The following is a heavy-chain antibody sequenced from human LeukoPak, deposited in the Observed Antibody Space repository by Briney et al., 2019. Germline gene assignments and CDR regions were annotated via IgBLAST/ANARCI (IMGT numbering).Heavy chain of an antibody. CDR3: ARGKVTYMLENDY. D-gene: IGHD2-21*02. V-gene: IGHV4-34*01. CDR2: INHSGST. Sequence: SETLSLTCAVYGGSFSGYYWSWISQPPGKGLEWIGEINHSGSTNYNPSLKSRVTISVDTSKNQFSLKLSSVTAADTAVYYCARGKVTYMLENDYWGQGTLVTVSS. J-gene: IGHJ4*02. CDR1: GGSFSGYY.